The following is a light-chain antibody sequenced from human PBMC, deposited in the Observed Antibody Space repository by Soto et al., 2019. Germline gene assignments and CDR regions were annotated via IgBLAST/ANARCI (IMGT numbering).Light chain of an antibody. CDR3: QSFDKDLSAVV. CDR1: SSDIGAGYR. V-gene: IGLV1-40*01. J-gene: IGLJ2*01. CDR2: DNT. Sequence: QSVLTQPPSVSGAPGERVTISCTGSSSDIGAGYRVRWYQQVPGTAPKLLIYDNTNRPSGVSVRFSGSKSGTSATLAISGLQAEDEADYYCQSFDKDLSAVVFGGATKLTVL.